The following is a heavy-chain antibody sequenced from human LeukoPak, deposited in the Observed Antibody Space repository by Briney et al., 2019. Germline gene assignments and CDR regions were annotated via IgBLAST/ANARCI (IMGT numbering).Heavy chain of an antibody. D-gene: IGHD3-10*01. CDR2: INPNSGGT. V-gene: IGHV1-2*02. CDR3: ARDGTYYYGWFDP. J-gene: IGHJ5*02. CDR1: GYTFTGYY. Sequence: VASVKVSCKASGYTFTGYYMHWVRQAPGQGLEWMGWINPNSGGTNYAQKFQGRVTMTRDTSISTAYIELSRLRSDDTAVYYCARDGTYYYGWFDPWGQGTLVTVSS.